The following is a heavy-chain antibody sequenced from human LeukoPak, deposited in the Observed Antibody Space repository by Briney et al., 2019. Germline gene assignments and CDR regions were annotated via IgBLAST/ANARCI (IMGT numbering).Heavy chain of an antibody. CDR2: INPNSGGT. CDR3: ARGSIVVVPAASGMDV. J-gene: IGHJ6*02. D-gene: IGHD2-2*01. CDR1: GYPFTGYY. Sequence: GASVKVSCKASGYPFTGYYMHWVRRAPGQGLEWMGWINPNSGGTNYAQKFQGRVTITADKSTSTAYMELSSLRSEDTAVYYCARGSIVVVPAASGMDVWGQGTTVTVSS. V-gene: IGHV1-2*02.